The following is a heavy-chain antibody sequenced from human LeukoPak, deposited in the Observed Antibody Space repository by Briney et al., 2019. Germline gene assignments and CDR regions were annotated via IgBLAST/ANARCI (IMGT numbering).Heavy chain of an antibody. CDR1: GFTFSSYA. CDR2: ISGSGGTT. V-gene: IGHV3-23*01. CDR3: AKDLYCSSTSCLPRYFDL. D-gene: IGHD2-2*01. J-gene: IGHJ2*01. Sequence: GGSLRLSCAASGFTFSSYAMSWVRQAPGKGLEWVSDISGSGGTTYCADSVKGRFTVSRDNSKNTLYLQMNSLRAEDTAVYYCAKDLYCSSTSCLPRYFDLWGRGTLVTVSS.